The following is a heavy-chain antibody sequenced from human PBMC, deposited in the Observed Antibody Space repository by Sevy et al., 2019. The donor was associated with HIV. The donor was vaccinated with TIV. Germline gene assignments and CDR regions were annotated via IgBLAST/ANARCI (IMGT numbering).Heavy chain of an antibody. CDR2: IYHSGST. CDR1: GGSISSGGYS. Sequence: SETLSLTCAVSGGSISSGGYSWSWIRQPPGNGLEWIGYIYHSGSTYYNPSLKSRVTISVDRSKNQFSLKLSSVTAADTAVYYCARERQYYDYGMDVWGQGTTVTVSS. CDR3: ARERQYYDYGMDV. J-gene: IGHJ6*02. V-gene: IGHV4-30-2*01.